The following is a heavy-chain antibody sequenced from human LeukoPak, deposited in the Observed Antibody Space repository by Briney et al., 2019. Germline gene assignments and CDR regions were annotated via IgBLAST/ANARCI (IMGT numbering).Heavy chain of an antibody. D-gene: IGHD2-15*01. CDR2: ISSSSSYI. CDR1: GFTFSSYS. Sequence: GGSLRLSCAASGFTFSSYSMNWVRQAPGKGLEWVSSISSSSSYIYYADSVKGRFTISRDNAKNSLYLQMNSLRAEDTAVYYCAGAEVVVAATLNYYYYGMDVWGQGTTVTVSS. CDR3: AGAEVVVAATLNYYYYGMDV. V-gene: IGHV3-21*01. J-gene: IGHJ6*02.